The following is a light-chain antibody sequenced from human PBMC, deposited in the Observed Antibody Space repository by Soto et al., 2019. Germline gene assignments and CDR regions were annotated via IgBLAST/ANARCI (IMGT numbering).Light chain of an antibody. J-gene: IGKJ3*01. V-gene: IGKV3-15*01. CDR1: QSVDSN. CDR3: QQYSNWPPLFT. Sequence: EIVMTQSPATLSVSPGERATLSCRASQSVDSNLAWYQQKPGQAPRLLIYGASTRATGIPARFSGSGSGTEFTLTISSLQSEDFAVYYCQQYSNWPPLFTFGLGPKWISN. CDR2: GAS.